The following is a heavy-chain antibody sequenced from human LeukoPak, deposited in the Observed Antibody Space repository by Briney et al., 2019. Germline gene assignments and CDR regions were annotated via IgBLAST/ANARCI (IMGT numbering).Heavy chain of an antibody. D-gene: IGHD2-2*02. CDR3: AKLSHPMRYCSSTSCYKGGYNWFDP. J-gene: IGHJ5*02. CDR1: GFTFSSYA. Sequence: GGSLRLSCAASGFTFSSYAMSWVRQAPGKGREWVSAISGSGGSTYYADSVKGRFTISGDNSKNTLYLQMNSLRADDTAVYYCAKLSHPMRYCSSTSCYKGGYNWFDPWGQGTLVTVSS. V-gene: IGHV3-23*01. CDR2: ISGSGGST.